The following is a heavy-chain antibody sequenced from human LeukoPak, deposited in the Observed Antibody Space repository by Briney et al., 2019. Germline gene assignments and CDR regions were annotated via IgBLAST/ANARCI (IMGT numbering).Heavy chain of an antibody. CDR1: GFTVSSNY. CDR2: IGGNGGNT. D-gene: IGHD2-15*01. CDR3: AKTTPVWHGGSGTGYNFDY. V-gene: IGHV3-23*01. Sequence: HTGGSLRLSCAASGFTVSSNYMTWVRQAPGKGLEWVSGIGGNGGNTYYADSVKGRFTDSRDNSKNMLYLQMNSLRAEDTAVYYCAKTTPVWHGGSGTGYNFDYWGQGILVTVSS. J-gene: IGHJ4*02.